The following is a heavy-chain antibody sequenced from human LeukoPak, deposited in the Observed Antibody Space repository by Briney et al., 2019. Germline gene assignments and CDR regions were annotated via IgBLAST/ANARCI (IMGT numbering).Heavy chain of an antibody. CDR3: ARGGHSSNWHNYYYYMDV. J-gene: IGHJ6*03. D-gene: IGHD6-13*01. Sequence: ASVKVSCKASGYTFTGYDINWVRQATGQGLEWMGWMNPNSGNAGYAQKFQGRVTITRNSSISTAYMELRSLKSEDTAVYYCARGGHSSNWHNYYYYMDVWGKGTTVTVSS. V-gene: IGHV1-8*03. CDR2: MNPNSGNA. CDR1: GYTFTGYD.